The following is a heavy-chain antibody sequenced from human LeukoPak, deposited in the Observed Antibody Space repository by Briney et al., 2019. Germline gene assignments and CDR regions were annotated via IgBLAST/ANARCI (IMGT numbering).Heavy chain of an antibody. CDR3: ARDLLPMTVFGVVND. D-gene: IGHD3-3*01. J-gene: IGHJ4*02. CDR2: IIPIFGTT. CDR1: GGTVSSNG. Sequence: ASVKVSCKSSGGTVSSNGISWLRQAPGQDLEWMGGIIPIFGTTDYAQKFQGRVTITADEARSTAYMELSSLTFDDTAVYYCARDLLPMTVFGVVNDWGQGTLVTVSS. V-gene: IGHV1-69*13.